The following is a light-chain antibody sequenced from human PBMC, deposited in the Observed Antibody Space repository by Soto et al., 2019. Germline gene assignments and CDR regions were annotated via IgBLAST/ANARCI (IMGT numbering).Light chain of an antibody. J-gene: IGKJ5*01. CDR2: DAS. CDR1: QSVNTY. V-gene: IGKV3-11*01. CDR3: QQGSNWPIT. Sequence: EIVLTQSPATLSLSPGERATLSCRASQSVNTYLAWYQQKLGQAPRLLIYDASNRATGIPARFSGSGSGTDFTLTISSLGPEDFALYYCQQGSNWPITFGQGTRLEIK.